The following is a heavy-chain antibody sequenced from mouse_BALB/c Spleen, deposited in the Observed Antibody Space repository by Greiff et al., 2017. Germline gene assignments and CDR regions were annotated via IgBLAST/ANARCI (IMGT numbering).Heavy chain of an antibody. CDR1: GYTFTDYA. CDR3: ARGGNYFDY. V-gene: IGHV1S137*01. J-gene: IGHJ2*01. Sequence: QVQMKESGAELVRPGVSVKISCKGSGYTFTDYAMHWVKQSHAKSLEWIGVISTYYGDASYNQKFKGKATLTVDKSSSTAYMQLSSLTSEDSAVYYCARGGNYFDYWGQGTTLTVSS. CDR2: ISTYYGDA.